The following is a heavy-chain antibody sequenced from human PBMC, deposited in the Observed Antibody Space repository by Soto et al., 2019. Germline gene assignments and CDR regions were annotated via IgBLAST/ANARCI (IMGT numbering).Heavy chain of an antibody. CDR2: TYYRSRFFS. D-gene: IGHD3-10*01. CDR1: GDSVSSYSAA. V-gene: IGHV6-1*01. Sequence: PSQTLSLTCAISGDSVSSYSAAWNWIRQSPSGGLEWLGRTYYRSRFFSDYAESVKSRIIINPDTSKYQFSLPLKSVTPEDTAVYYCVRDRYSSSGWFDPWGQGTPVTVSS. J-gene: IGHJ5*02. CDR3: VRDRYSSSGWFDP.